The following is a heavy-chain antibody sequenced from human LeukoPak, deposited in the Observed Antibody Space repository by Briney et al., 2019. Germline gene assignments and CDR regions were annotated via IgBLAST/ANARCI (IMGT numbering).Heavy chain of an antibody. CDR1: GFTFSSYG. Sequence: GGSLRLSCAASGFTFSSYGMHWVRQAPGKGLEWVAVISYDGSNKYYADSVKGRFTISRDNSKNTLYLQMNSLRAEDTAVYYCAKQFTGTQLYYYYGMDVWGQGTTVTVSS. CDR3: AKQFTGTQLYYYYGMDV. CDR2: ISYDGSNK. J-gene: IGHJ6*02. V-gene: IGHV3-30*18. D-gene: IGHD1-1*01.